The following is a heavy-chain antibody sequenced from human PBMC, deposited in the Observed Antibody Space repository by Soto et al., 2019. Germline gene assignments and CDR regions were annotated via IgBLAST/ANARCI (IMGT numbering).Heavy chain of an antibody. CDR2: IIPIFGTA. CDR3: ARAGMITFGGVIAPFDY. J-gene: IGHJ4*02. CDR1: GGTFRSYA. V-gene: IGHV1-69*13. D-gene: IGHD3-16*02. Sequence: ASVKVSCKASGGTFRSYAISWLRQAPGQGLEWMGGIIPIFGTANYAQKFQGRVTITADESTSTAYMELSSLRSEDTAVYYCARAGMITFGGVIAPFDYWGQGTLVTVSS.